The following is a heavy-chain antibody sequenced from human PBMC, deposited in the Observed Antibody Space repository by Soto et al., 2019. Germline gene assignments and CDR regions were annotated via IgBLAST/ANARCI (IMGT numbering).Heavy chain of an antibody. V-gene: IGHV1-69*01. CDR2: SIPIFGTA. J-gene: IGHJ6*02. CDR3: ARESIRDYESSGYYWGVVGMDV. Sequence: QVQLVQSGAAVKKPGSSVKVSCKASGGTFSSYAISWVRQAPGQGLEWMGGSIPIFGTANYAQKFQGRVTITEDESTSTADMELSSLRSEDTAVYYCARESIRDYESSGYYWGVVGMDVWGQGTTVTVS. D-gene: IGHD3-22*01. CDR1: GGTFSSYA.